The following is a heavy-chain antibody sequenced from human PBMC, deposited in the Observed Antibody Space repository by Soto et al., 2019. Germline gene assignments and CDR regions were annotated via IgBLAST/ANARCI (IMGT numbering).Heavy chain of an antibody. CDR3: AREDSYGWSGESLDV. D-gene: IGHD6-19*01. CDR2: LDQSGGT. Sequence: QVQLQQWGAGLLKASETLSLTCAVVGDSLRGQSWYWIRQSPGKGLEWIGELDQSGGTNYNPSLTSRAIISDDTSKNQFSLTLTSVTAADTAVYYCAREDSYGWSGESLDVWGQGTTVTVSS. CDR1: GDSLRGQS. V-gene: IGHV4-34*01. J-gene: IGHJ6*02.